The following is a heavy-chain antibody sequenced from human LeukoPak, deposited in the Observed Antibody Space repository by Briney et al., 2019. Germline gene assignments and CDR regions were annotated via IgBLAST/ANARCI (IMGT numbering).Heavy chain of an antibody. CDR3: ARVLYDSSGYYLNYFDY. V-gene: IGHV3-48*03. CDR1: GFTFSSYE. CDR2: ISSGDSTT. Sequence: GGSLRLSCAASGFTFSSYEMNWVRQAPGKGLEWVSYISSGDSTTYYADSVKGRFTISRDNAMNSLYLQMNSLRVEDTAVYYCARVLYDSSGYYLNYFDYWGQGTLVTVSS. D-gene: IGHD3-22*01. J-gene: IGHJ4*02.